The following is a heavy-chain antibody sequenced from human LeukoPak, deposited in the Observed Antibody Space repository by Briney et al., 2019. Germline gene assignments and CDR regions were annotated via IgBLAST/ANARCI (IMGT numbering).Heavy chain of an antibody. J-gene: IGHJ3*01. Sequence: ASVKVSCKASGYTFTSYYMHWVRQASGQGLEWMGIINPSGGSTSYAQKFQGRVTMTRDTSTSTVYMELSSLRSEDTAVYYCARELSGDYHLLGPWGQGTMVTVSS. CDR1: GYTFTSYY. D-gene: IGHD3/OR15-3a*01. CDR2: INPSGGST. V-gene: IGHV1-46*01. CDR3: ARELSGDYHLLGP.